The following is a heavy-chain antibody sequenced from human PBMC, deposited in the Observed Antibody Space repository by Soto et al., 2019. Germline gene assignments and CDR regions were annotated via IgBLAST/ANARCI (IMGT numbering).Heavy chain of an antibody. CDR3: ARDLWREAVAGT. D-gene: IGHD6-19*01. CDR1: GGTFSSYT. J-gene: IGHJ4*02. CDR2: IIPILGIA. Sequence: QVQLVQSGAEVKKPGSSVKVSCKASGGTFSSYTISWVRQAPGQGLEWMGRIIPILGIANYAQKFQGRVTITADKSTSTAYMELSSLRSEDTAVYYCARDLWREAVAGTWGQGTLVTVSS. V-gene: IGHV1-69*08.